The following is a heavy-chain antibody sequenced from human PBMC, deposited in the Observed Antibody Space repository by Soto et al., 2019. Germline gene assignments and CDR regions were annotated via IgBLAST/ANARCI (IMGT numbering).Heavy chain of an antibody. Sequence: GGSLRLSCAASGFTVSSNYMSWVRQAPGKGLEWVSVIYSGGSTYYADSVKGRFTISRDNSKNTLYLQMNSLRAEDTAVYYCAVTYDILTGYYYGPIDYWGQGTLVTVSS. J-gene: IGHJ4*02. CDR1: GFTVSSNY. D-gene: IGHD3-9*01. CDR2: IYSGGST. CDR3: AVTYDILTGYYYGPIDY. V-gene: IGHV3-66*01.